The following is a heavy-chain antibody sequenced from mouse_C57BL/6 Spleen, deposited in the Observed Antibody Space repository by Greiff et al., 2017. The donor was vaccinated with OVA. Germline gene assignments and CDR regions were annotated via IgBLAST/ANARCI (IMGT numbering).Heavy chain of an antibody. CDR1: GYAFSSYW. J-gene: IGHJ3*01. CDR2: IYPGDGDT. D-gene: IGHD2-4*01. Sequence: QVQLKESGAELVKPGASVKISCKASGYAFSSYWMNWVQQRPGKGLEWIGQIYPGDGDTNYNGKFKGKATLTADKSSSTASMQLSSLTSEDSAVYFCAIYYDYEWFAYWGQGTLVTVSA. CDR3: AIYYDYEWFAY. V-gene: IGHV1-80*01.